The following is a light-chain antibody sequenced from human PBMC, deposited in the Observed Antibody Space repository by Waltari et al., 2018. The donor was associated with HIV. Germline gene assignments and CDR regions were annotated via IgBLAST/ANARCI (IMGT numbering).Light chain of an antibody. CDR1: NSNIGNNP. CDR2: SNN. J-gene: IGLJ2*01. CDR3: GAWDDSLHGPL. V-gene: IGLV1-44*01. Sequence: QSVLTQPPSASGTPGQRVTISCSGSNSNIGNNPVEWYQQLPGTAPKLLIYSNNPRPSGVPARFSGSKSGTSGSLAISGLQSEDEADYYCGAWDDSLHGPLFGGGTKLTVL.